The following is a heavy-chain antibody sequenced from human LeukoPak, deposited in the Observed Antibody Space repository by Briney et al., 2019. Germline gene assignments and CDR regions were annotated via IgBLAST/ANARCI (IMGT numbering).Heavy chain of an antibody. Sequence: PSETLSLTCTVSGGSMSGYFWSWIRQPPGKGLEWIGYIYYSGSTNYNPSLKSRVTISVDTSKNQFSLKLSSVTAADTAVHYCARSITSSWYGDFQHWGQGTLVTVSS. D-gene: IGHD6-13*01. CDR3: ARSITSSWYGDFQH. J-gene: IGHJ1*01. CDR1: GGSMSGYF. V-gene: IGHV4-59*01. CDR2: IYYSGST.